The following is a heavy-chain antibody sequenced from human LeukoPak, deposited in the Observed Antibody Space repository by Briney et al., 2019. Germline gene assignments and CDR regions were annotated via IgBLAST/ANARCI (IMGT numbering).Heavy chain of an antibody. CDR2: IYYSGST. V-gene: IGHV4-59*01. CDR1: GGSISSYY. Sequence: TSETLSLTCTVSGGSISSYYWSWIRQPPGKGLEWIGYIYYSGSTNYNPSLKSRVTISLDTSKNQFSLNLSSVTAADTAVYYCARSELLWFGGVNSGFDYWGQGTLVTVSS. CDR3: ARSELLWFGGVNSGFDY. J-gene: IGHJ4*02. D-gene: IGHD3-10*01.